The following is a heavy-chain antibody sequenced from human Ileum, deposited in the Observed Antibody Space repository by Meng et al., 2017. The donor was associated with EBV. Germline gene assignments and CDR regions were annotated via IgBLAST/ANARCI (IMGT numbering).Heavy chain of an antibody. CDR1: GGSIRTSNW. Sequence: VRLQGSGPGLVKPSGTLCLTCAVSGGSIRTSNWWSWVRQPPGKGLEWIGEIYHSGSTNYNPSLKSRVTISVDKSKNQFSLKLSSVTAADTAVYYCAREVAAAGGFDYWGQGTLVTVPS. J-gene: IGHJ4*02. D-gene: IGHD6-13*01. CDR3: AREVAAAGGFDY. CDR2: IYHSGST. V-gene: IGHV4-4*02.